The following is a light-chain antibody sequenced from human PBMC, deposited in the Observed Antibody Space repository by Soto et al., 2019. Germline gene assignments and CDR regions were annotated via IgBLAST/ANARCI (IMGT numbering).Light chain of an antibody. Sequence: DVQMTQSPATLSASVGDRVTITCRASQSINNWLAWYQQRPGKAPKLLIYKASTLETGVPSRFIGSGSGTEFTLTITGLQPDDFATYYCQQYAGYSRTFGQGTKVDIK. J-gene: IGKJ1*01. V-gene: IGKV1-5*03. CDR1: QSINNW. CDR3: QQYAGYSRT. CDR2: KAS.